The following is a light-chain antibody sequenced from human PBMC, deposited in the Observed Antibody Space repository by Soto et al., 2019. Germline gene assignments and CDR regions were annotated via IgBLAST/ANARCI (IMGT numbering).Light chain of an antibody. CDR1: QSVGSSY. J-gene: IGKJ4*01. Sequence: EIVLTQSPGTLSLSPGERATLSCRASQSVGSSYLAWYQQKPGQAPRVLIYGASSRATGIPDRFSGSGSGTDFSLTISRLEPEDFAVYYCQQYDSSPPLTFGGGTKVDIK. CDR3: QQYDSSPPLT. V-gene: IGKV3-20*01. CDR2: GAS.